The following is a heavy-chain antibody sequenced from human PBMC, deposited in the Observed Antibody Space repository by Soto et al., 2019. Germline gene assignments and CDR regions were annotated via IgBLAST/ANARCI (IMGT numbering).Heavy chain of an antibody. D-gene: IGHD3-10*01. J-gene: IGHJ4*02. V-gene: IGHV4-59*11. CDR1: GDSLKNHY. CDR3: ERSSMVPVDYFDF. Sequence: PSETLSLTCSVSGDSLKNHYWAWIRHSPGKGMEWIGHIYYSGSTNYSPALKSRVSMSVDTSKNLFSLKMNAVTAADTAVYYCERSSMVPVDYFDFWGQGTVVTVSS. CDR2: IYYSGST.